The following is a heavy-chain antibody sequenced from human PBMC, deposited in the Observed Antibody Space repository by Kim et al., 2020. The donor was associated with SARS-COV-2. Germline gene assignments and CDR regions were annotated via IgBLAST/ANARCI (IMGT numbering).Heavy chain of an antibody. CDR3: ARDQGGALLTYYFDY. CDR2: IWYDGSNK. Sequence: GGSLRLSCAASGFTFSSYGMHWVRQAPGKGLEWVAVIWYDGSNKYYADSVKGRFTISRDNSKNTLYLQMNSLRAEDTAVYYCARDQGGALLTYYFDYWGQGTLVTVSS. V-gene: IGHV3-33*01. D-gene: IGHD1-26*01. J-gene: IGHJ4*02. CDR1: GFTFSSYG.